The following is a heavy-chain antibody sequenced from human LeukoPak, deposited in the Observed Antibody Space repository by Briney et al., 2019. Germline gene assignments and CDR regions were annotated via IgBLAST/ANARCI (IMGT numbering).Heavy chain of an antibody. CDR1: GYTFTSYG. CDR2: ISAYNGNT. Sequence: ASVKVSCKAYGYTFTSYGISWVRQVPGQGLEWMGWISAYNGNTNYAQKLQGRVTMTTDTSTSTAYMELRSLRSDDTAVYYCAREERSIAVAGPNWFDPWGQGTLVTVSS. V-gene: IGHV1-18*01. CDR3: AREERSIAVAGPNWFDP. D-gene: IGHD6-19*01. J-gene: IGHJ5*02.